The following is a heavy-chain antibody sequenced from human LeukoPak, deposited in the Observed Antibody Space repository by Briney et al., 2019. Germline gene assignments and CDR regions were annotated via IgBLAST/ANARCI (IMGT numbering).Heavy chain of an antibody. V-gene: IGHV1-2*02. Sequence: ASVKVSCKASGFTFTDFYMHWVRQSPGQGLEWMGWINPNSGDTKYPQKFQGRVTMTRDTSISTAYMELSRLRSDDTAVYYCARDRGELWFGELSHAFDSWGQGTMVTVSS. CDR3: ARDRGELWFGELSHAFDS. J-gene: IGHJ3*02. CDR1: GFTFTDFY. D-gene: IGHD3-10*01. CDR2: INPNSGDT.